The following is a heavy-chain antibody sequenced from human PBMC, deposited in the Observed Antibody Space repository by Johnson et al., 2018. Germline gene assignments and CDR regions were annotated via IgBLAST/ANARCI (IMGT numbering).Heavy chain of an antibody. CDR1: GGSISSYY. CDR2: IYYSGST. D-gene: IGHD3-9*01. CDR3: AGVRPYDILTGYYTSYGMDV. Sequence: QVQLQESGPGLVKPSETLSLTCTVSGGSISSYYWSWIRQPPGKGLEWIGYIYYSGSTNYNPSLKSRVTISVDTSKNQFSLKLSSVTAADPAVYYCAGVRPYDILTGYYTSYGMDVWGQGTTVTVSS. V-gene: IGHV4-59*01. J-gene: IGHJ6*02.